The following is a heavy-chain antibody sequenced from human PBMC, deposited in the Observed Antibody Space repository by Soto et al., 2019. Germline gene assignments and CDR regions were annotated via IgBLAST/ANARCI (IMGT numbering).Heavy chain of an antibody. V-gene: IGHV1-18*01. Sequence: ASVKVSCKASGYTFTSYGISWVRQAPGQGLEWMGWISAYNGNTNYAQKLQGRVTMTTDTSTSTAYMELRSLRSDDTAVYYCASTSAAAGTDYYHGMDVWGQGTTVTVS. CDR2: ISAYNGNT. CDR3: ASTSAAAGTDYYHGMDV. D-gene: IGHD6-13*01. J-gene: IGHJ6*02. CDR1: GYTFTSYG.